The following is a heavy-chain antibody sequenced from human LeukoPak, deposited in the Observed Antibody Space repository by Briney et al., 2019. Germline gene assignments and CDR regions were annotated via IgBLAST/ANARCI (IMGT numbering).Heavy chain of an antibody. D-gene: IGHD1-1*01. V-gene: IGHV4-59*07. CDR3: VRLQPNTGEWAFDI. CDR2: ISNGGST. Sequence: PSDTLSLTCTVSGGSISTYYWSWIRQPPGEGLEWIGCISNGGSTKYNPSLKSRVTISVDTSKNQLSLKLRSVTAADTAVYHCVRLQPNTGEWAFDIWGQGTMVSVSS. CDR1: GGSISTYY. J-gene: IGHJ3*02.